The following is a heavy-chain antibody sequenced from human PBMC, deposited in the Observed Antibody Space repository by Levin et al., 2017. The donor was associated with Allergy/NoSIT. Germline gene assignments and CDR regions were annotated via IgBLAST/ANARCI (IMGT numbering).Heavy chain of an antibody. CDR1: GFTFSSYS. J-gene: IGHJ5*02. CDR2: ISSSSSYI. CDR3: ARARYNWNYFLGWFDP. V-gene: IGHV3-21*01. D-gene: IGHD1-7*01. Sequence: GGSLRLSCAASGFTFSSYSMNWVRQAPGKGLEWVSSISSSSSYIYYADSVKGRFTISRDNAKNSLYLQMNSLRAEDTAVYYCARARYNWNYFLGWFDPWGQGTLVTVSS.